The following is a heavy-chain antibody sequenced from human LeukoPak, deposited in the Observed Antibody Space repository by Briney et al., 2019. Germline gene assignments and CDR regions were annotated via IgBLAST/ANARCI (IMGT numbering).Heavy chain of an antibody. J-gene: IGHJ4*02. Sequence: GSSVKVSCKASGGTFSSYDISWVRQAPGQGLEWMGGIIPIFGRANYAQKFQGRVTITADESTSTAYMELSSLRSEDTAVYYCSTHGGEGYDSSGYYYTGFDYWGQGTLVTVSS. CDR3: STHGGEGYDSSGYYYTGFDY. CDR1: GGTFSSYD. D-gene: IGHD3-22*01. V-gene: IGHV1-69*01. CDR2: IIPIFGRA.